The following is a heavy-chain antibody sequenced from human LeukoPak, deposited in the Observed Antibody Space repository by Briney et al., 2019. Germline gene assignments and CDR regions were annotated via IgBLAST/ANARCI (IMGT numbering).Heavy chain of an antibody. D-gene: IGHD3-10*01. Sequence: SETLSLTCTVSGGSVSSGSYYWSWIRQPPGKGLEWTGYIYYTGSTNYDPSLKSRVTISADTSKNQVSLTLSSVTAADTAVYYCARHPELYFFDYWGQGTLVTVSS. J-gene: IGHJ4*02. V-gene: IGHV4-61*01. CDR1: GGSVSSGSYY. CDR3: ARHPELYFFDY. CDR2: IYYTGST.